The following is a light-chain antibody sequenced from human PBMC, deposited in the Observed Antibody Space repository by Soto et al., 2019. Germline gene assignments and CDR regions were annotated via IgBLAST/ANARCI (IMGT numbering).Light chain of an antibody. V-gene: IGKV4-1*01. CDR2: WAS. J-gene: IGKJ4*01. CDR1: QSVLYSSNNKNY. CDR3: QQYYSTPHT. Sequence: DIVMTQSPDSLAVSLGERATINCKSSQSVLYSSNNKNYLAWYQQKPGQPPKLLIYWASTRESGVPDRFSGSGSGTDFTLTISSXQAEDVAVYYCQQYYSTPHTFGGGTKVDIK.